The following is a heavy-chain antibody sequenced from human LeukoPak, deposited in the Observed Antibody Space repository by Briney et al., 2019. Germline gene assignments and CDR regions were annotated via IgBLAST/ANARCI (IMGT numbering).Heavy chain of an antibody. D-gene: IGHD6-19*01. CDR2: LYAGGST. V-gene: IGHV3-66*01. Sequence: GGSLRLSCEASGFTFTKFAMSWVRQAPGKGLEWVSVLYAGGSTYYADSVKGRFTISRDNSKNTLYLQMNSLRAEDTAVYYCFGGWYDYWGQGTLVTVSS. CDR1: GFTFTKFA. CDR3: FGGWYDY. J-gene: IGHJ4*02.